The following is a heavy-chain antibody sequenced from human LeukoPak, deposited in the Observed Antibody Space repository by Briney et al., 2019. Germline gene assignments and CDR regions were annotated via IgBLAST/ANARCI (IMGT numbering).Heavy chain of an antibody. D-gene: IGHD6-13*01. V-gene: IGHV7-4-1*02. Sequence: ASVKVSCKTSGYTFSAFYMHWVRQAPGQGLEWMGWINTNTGNPTYAQGFTGRFVFSLDTSVSTAYLQISSLKAEDTAVYYCARGAAAGYYYYYYMDVWGKGTTVTVSS. CDR3: ARGAAAGYYYYYYMDV. J-gene: IGHJ6*03. CDR2: INTNTGNP. CDR1: GYTFSAFY.